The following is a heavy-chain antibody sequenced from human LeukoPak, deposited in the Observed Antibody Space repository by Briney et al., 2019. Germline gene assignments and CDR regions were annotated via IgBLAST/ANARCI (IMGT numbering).Heavy chain of an antibody. Sequence: GGSLRLSCTASGFTFGDYAMSWIRQAPGKGLEWVGFIRSKAYGETADYAASVKGRFTISRDDSKAIAYLQMYSLKTEDTAVYHCTRDRGAYNLYDYWGQGTLVTVSS. V-gene: IGHV3-49*03. CDR2: IRSKAYGETA. CDR3: TRDRGAYNLYDY. J-gene: IGHJ4*02. CDR1: GFTFGDYA. D-gene: IGHD1-1*01.